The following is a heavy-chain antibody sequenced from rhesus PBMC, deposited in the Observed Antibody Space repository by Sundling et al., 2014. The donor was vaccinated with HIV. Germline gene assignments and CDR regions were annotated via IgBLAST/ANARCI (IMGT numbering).Heavy chain of an antibody. V-gene: IGHV3-178*02. CDR2: ISNGGGST. Sequence: EVQLVESGGGLAKPGGSLRLSCAASGFTFSDYYMDWVRQAPGKGLEWVSRISNGGGSTWYADSVKGRFTISRENAKNTLYLQMNSLRAEDTAVYYCAKEEFWGGIPNYYGLDSWGQGVVVTVSS. J-gene: IGHJ6*01. CDR1: GFTFSDYY. D-gene: IGHD2-15*01. CDR3: AKEEFWGGIPNYYGLDS.